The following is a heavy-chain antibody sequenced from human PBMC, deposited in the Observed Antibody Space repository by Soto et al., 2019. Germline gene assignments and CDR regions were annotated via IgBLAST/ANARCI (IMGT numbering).Heavy chain of an antibody. CDR3: ERVKGMATITDAFDI. V-gene: IGHV3-11*01. CDR2: ISSSGSTV. Sequence: GGSLRLSCAASGFTFSDYYMSWIRQAPGKGLEWVSYISSSGSTVYYADSVKGRFTISRDNAKNSLYLQMNSLRAEDTAVYYCERVKGMATITDAFDIWGQGTMVTVSS. J-gene: IGHJ3*02. D-gene: IGHD5-12*01. CDR1: GFTFSDYY.